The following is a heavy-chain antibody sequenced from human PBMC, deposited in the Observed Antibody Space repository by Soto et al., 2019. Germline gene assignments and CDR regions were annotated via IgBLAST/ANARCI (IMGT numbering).Heavy chain of an antibody. J-gene: IGHJ4*02. CDR2: ISGRGSST. Sequence: EVQLLYSGGGLVQPGGSLRLSCAASGFTFSNYDMNWVRQAPGKGLEWVSAISGRGSSTYYADSVKGRFTISRDDSKNTAELQMNSLRAEETAVYYCAKGSIVAGAIRYELDYWGQGTLVTVSS. CDR3: AKGSIVAGAIRYELDY. CDR1: GFTFSNYD. V-gene: IGHV3-23*01. D-gene: IGHD2-2*01.